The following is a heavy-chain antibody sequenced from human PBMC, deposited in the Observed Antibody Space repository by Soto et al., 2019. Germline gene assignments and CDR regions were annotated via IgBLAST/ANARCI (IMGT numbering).Heavy chain of an antibody. J-gene: IGHJ6*02. Sequence: PSETLSLTCTVSGGSISSGDYYWSWIRQPPGKGLEWIGYIYYSGSTYYNPSLKSRVTISVDTSKNQFSLELSSVTAADTAVYYCARDRSSSSWRRIGYYYYYGMDVWGQGTTVTVSS. CDR1: GGSISSGDYY. CDR3: ARDRSSSSWRRIGYYYYYGMDV. V-gene: IGHV4-30-4*01. D-gene: IGHD6-13*01. CDR2: IYYSGST.